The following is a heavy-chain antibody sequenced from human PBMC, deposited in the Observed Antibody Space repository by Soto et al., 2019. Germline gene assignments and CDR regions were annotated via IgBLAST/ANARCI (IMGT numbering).Heavy chain of an antibody. Sequence: QVQLQESGPGLVKPSQTLSLTCTVSGGSINTGDYYWSWIRQPPGKSREWIVNIYYDGSACPNPFIMSRVSASVDTSKNQFSLNLFSVTAADTDVYYCAMRMRDYGAHYYGGGAPLGQGALVTVTS. D-gene: IGHD3-22*01. CDR3: AMRMRDYGAHYYGGGAP. V-gene: IGHV4-30-4*01. J-gene: IGHJ5*02. CDR1: GGSINTGDYY. CDR2: IYYDGSA.